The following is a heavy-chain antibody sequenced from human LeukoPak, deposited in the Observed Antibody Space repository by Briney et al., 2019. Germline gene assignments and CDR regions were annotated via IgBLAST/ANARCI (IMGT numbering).Heavy chain of an antibody. J-gene: IGHJ4*02. CDR3: ARGGLSAPFDY. Sequence: SETLSLTYAVSGGSISSGGYSWSWIRQPPGKGLEWIGYIYHSGSTYYNPSLKSRVTISVDRSKNQFSLKLSSVTAADTAVYYCARGGLSAPFDYWGQGTLVTVSS. CDR2: IYHSGST. D-gene: IGHD3-16*01. V-gene: IGHV4-30-2*01. CDR1: GGSISSGGYS.